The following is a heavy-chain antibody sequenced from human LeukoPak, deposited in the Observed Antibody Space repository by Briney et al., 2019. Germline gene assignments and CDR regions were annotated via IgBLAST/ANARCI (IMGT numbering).Heavy chain of an antibody. V-gene: IGHV1-18*04. J-gene: IGHJ4*02. CDR3: ARTDYGDYAKGYDY. D-gene: IGHD4-17*01. Sequence: ASVKVSCKASGYTFTSYGISWVRQAPGQGLEWMGWISAYNGNTNYAQKLQGRVTMTTDTSTSTAYMELRSLRSDDTAVYYCARTDYGDYAKGYDYWGQGTLVTVSS. CDR1: GYTFTSYG. CDR2: ISAYNGNT.